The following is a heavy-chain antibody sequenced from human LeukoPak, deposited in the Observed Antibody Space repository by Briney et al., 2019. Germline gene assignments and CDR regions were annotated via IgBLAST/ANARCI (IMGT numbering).Heavy chain of an antibody. J-gene: IGHJ4*02. CDR2: VTNGGTT. CDR3: AKSTVATNDF. V-gene: IGHV3-23*01. CDR1: GLTFSSHT. D-gene: IGHD4-11*01. Sequence: GGSLRLSCAASGLTFSSHTMNWVRQAPGKGLEYISSVTNGGTTYYADSVKGRFTISRDNSKSTLYLQMNSLRAEDTAVYYCAKSTVATNDFWGQGTLVTVSS.